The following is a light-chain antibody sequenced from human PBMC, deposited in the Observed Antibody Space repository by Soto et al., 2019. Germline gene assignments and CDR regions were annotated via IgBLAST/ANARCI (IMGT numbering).Light chain of an antibody. Sequence: EFVLTQSPGTLSLSPGERATLSCRASQTVRNNYLAWYQQKPGQAPRLLIYDASSRATGIPDRFSGGGSGTEFTLTISSLQPDDFATYYCQQYWTCGQGTKVDIK. CDR2: DAS. CDR1: QTVRNNY. CDR3: QQYWT. J-gene: IGKJ1*01. V-gene: IGKV3-20*01.